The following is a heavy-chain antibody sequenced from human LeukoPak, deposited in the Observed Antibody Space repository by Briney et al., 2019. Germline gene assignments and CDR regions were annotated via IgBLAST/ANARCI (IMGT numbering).Heavy chain of an antibody. CDR2: IYYSGST. D-gene: IGHD6-19*01. CDR3: ARRLGIAVFDY. CDR1: GGSISSSYYY. J-gene: IGHJ4*02. V-gene: IGHV4-39*01. Sequence: SQTLSLTCTVSGGSISSSYYYWGWIRRPPGKGLELIGIIYYSGSTYYNPSVRSRVTMSVDTSKNQFSLKMSSVTAADTTVYHCARRLGIAVFDYWGQGTLVTVSS.